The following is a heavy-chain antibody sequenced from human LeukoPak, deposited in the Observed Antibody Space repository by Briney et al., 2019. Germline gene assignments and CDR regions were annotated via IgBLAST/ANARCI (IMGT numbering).Heavy chain of an antibody. CDR1: GGSISSSSYY. D-gene: IGHD6-25*01. CDR2: IYYSGST. Sequence: SETLSLTCTVSGGSISSSSYYWGWIRQPPGKGLEWIGSIYYSGSTYYNPSLKSRVTISVDTSKNQFSLKLSSVTAADTAVYYCARETYSATYKYYFDYWGQGTLVTVSS. J-gene: IGHJ4*02. V-gene: IGHV4-39*07. CDR3: ARETYSATYKYYFDY.